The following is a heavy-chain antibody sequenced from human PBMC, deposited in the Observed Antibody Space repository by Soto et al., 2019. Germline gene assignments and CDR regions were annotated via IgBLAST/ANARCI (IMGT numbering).Heavy chain of an antibody. CDR2: ISWNSGSI. CDR3: AKDIVGATNGYYYGMDV. V-gene: IGHV3-9*01. D-gene: IGHD1-26*01. J-gene: IGHJ6*02. Sequence: LRLSCAASGFTFDDYAMHWVRQAPGKGLEWVSGISWNSGSIGYADSVKGRFTISRDNAKNSLYLQMNSLRAEDTALYYCAKDIVGATNGYYYGMDVWGQGTTVTVS. CDR1: GFTFDDYA.